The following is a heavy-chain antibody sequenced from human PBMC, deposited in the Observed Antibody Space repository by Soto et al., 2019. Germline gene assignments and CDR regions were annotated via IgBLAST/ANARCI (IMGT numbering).Heavy chain of an antibody. V-gene: IGHV4-34*01. J-gene: IGHJ4*02. CDR1: GGSFSGYY. CDR3: ARGRPYYYDSSGCYYFYYFDY. D-gene: IGHD3-22*01. CDR2: INHSGST. Sequence: PSETLSLTCAVYGGSFSGYYWSWIRQPPGKGLEWIGEINHSGSTNYNPSLKSRVTISVDTSKNQFSLKLSSVTAADTAVYYCARGRPYYYDSSGCYYFYYFDYWGQGTLVTVSS.